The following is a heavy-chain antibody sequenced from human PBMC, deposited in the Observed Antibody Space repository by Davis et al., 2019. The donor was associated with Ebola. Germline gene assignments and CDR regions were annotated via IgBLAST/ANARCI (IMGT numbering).Heavy chain of an antibody. D-gene: IGHD6-19*01. Sequence: PSETLSLTCTVSGGSISSYYWSWIRQHPGKGLAWIGYIYYSGSTNYNPSLKSRVTISVDTSKNQFSLKLSSVTAADTAVYYCARVEGYSSGWFPIDYWGQGTLVTVSS. CDR1: GGSISSYY. J-gene: IGHJ4*02. V-gene: IGHV4-59*01. CDR3: ARVEGYSSGWFPIDY. CDR2: IYYSGST.